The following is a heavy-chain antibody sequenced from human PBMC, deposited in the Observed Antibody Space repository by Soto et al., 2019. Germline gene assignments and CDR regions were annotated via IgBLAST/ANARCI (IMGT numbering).Heavy chain of an antibody. CDR2: IRSKANSYAT. Sequence: EVQLVESGGGLVQPGGSPKLSCAASGFIFSGSAMHWVRQASGKGLEWVGRIRSKANSYATTYAASVKGRFTISRDDSKNTAYLQMNSLKTGDTAVYYCATLSGGSWGQGTLVTVSS. CDR3: ATLSGGS. J-gene: IGHJ5*02. V-gene: IGHV3-73*02. CDR1: GFIFSGSA. D-gene: IGHD1-26*01.